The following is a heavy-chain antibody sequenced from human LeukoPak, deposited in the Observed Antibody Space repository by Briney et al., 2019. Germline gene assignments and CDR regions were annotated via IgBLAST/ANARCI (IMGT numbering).Heavy chain of an antibody. CDR2: ISGSGGST. CDR1: GFTFSSYA. D-gene: IGHD1-1*01. V-gene: IGHV3-23*01. J-gene: IGHJ4*02. CDR3: AKAPRVRVYFDY. Sequence: GGSLRLSCAASGFTFSSYAMSWVRQAPGKGLEWVSAISGSGGSTYYADSVKGRVTITRDNSKNTLYLQMNSLRAEDTAVYYCAKAPRVRVYFDYWGQGTLVTVSS.